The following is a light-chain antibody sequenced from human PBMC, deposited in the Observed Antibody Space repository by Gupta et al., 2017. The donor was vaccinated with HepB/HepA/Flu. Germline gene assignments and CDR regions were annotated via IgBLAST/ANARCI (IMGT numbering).Light chain of an antibody. CDR1: QDIRRY. J-gene: IGKJ3*01. V-gene: IGKV1D-12*01. CDR2: ETS. Sequence: DIQMTQSPSSVSASVGDRVTITCRASQDIRRYLAWYQQIPGKAPKLLIYETSSLHSGVPSRFSGSRSGTDFILTIYSLQPEDFATYYCQQATSRPVTFGQGTQLDIK. CDR3: QQATSRPVT.